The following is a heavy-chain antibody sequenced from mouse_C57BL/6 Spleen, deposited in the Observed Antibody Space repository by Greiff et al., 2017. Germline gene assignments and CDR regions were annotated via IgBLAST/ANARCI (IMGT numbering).Heavy chain of an antibody. J-gene: IGHJ1*03. CDR3: ARSVYYGGPRYFDV. CDR1: GYTFTDYY. CDR2: INPNNGGT. V-gene: IGHV1-26*01. D-gene: IGHD1-1*01. Sequence: VQLKQSGPELVKPGASVKISCKASGYTFTDYYMNWVKQSHGKSLEWIGDINPNNGGTSYNQKFKGKATLTVDKSSSTAYMELRSLTSEDSAVYYCARSVYYGGPRYFDVWGTGTTVTVSS.